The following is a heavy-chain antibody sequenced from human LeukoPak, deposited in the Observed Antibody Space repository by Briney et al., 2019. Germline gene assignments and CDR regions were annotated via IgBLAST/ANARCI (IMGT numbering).Heavy chain of an antibody. CDR2: ISYDGSNK. CDR3: ARDISCSSVAGTDYYYGMDV. CDR1: VLTFSSYA. V-gene: IGHV3-30*04. D-gene: IGHD6-19*01. J-gene: IGHJ6*02. Sequence: GGALRLSSAASVLTFSSYAMHWGRQAPGEGREWVAVISYDGSNKYYADSVKGRFTISRDNSMYTLYLQMNSLRAEDTAVYYCARDISCSSVAGTDYYYGMDVWGQGTTVTVSS.